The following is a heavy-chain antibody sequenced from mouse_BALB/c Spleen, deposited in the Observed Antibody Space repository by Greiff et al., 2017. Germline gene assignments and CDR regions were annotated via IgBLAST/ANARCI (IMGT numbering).Heavy chain of an antibody. CDR3: ASGYGNPYAMDY. D-gene: IGHD2-1*01. CDR2: IDPANGNT. J-gene: IGHJ4*01. CDR1: GFNIKDTY. V-gene: IGHV14-3*02. Sequence: VQLQQSGAELVKPGASVKLSCTASGFNIKDTYMHWVKQRPEQGLEWIGRIDPANGNTKYDPKFQGKATITADTSSNTAYLQLSSLTSEDTAVYYCASGYGNPYAMDYWGQGTSVTVSS.